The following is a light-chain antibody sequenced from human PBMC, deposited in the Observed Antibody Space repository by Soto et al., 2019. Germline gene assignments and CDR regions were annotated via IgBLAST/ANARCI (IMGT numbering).Light chain of an antibody. CDR3: QQYNNVPPIT. CDR1: QSVSSN. J-gene: IGKJ5*01. Sequence: IVMTQSPATLSVPPGERATLSCRSSQSVSSNLAWYQQKPGQAPRLLIYGASTRATGISARFSGSGAGTEFILTISSLQSEDFSVYYCQQYNNVPPITLGQGTRLEIK. CDR2: GAS. V-gene: IGKV3-15*01.